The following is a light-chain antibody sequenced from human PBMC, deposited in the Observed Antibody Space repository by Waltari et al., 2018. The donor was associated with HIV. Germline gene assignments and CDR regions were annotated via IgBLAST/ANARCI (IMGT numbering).Light chain of an antibody. Sequence: ETVLTQSPGTLSFSPGERASLSCRASQSVRDYLAWYQQKPGQAPRLLSYGATNRATGIPARFSGSGSGTDFTLTISSLEPEDFGVYYCQQRDNWPITFGQGTRLEIK. CDR2: GAT. CDR1: QSVRDY. V-gene: IGKV3-11*01. CDR3: QQRDNWPIT. J-gene: IGKJ5*01.